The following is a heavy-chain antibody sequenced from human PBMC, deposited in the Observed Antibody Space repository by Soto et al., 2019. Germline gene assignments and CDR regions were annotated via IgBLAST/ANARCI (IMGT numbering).Heavy chain of an antibody. Sequence: QVQLVQSGAEVKKPGASVKVSCKASGYTFTSYAMHWVRQAPGQRLEWMGWINAGNGNTKYSQKFQGRVTITSDTSASTAYMELRSLRSEDTAVYYCARSIVVVTALDYWGQGTLVTVSS. V-gene: IGHV1-3*01. CDR1: GYTFTSYA. CDR2: INAGNGNT. D-gene: IGHD2-21*02. CDR3: ARSIVVVTALDY. J-gene: IGHJ4*02.